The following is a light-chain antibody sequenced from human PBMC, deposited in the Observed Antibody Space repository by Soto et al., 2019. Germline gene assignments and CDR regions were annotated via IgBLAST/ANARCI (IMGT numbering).Light chain of an antibody. V-gene: IGKV3-11*01. J-gene: IGKJ4*01. CDR3: QQRRAWPLT. CDR2: DAS. Sequence: EIVLTQSPATLSLSPGERATLSCRASQSLNSYLAWFQQKHGHAPRLLIFDASNRATGIPARFSGSGSGTDFTLTISSLEPEDFAVYYCQQRRAWPLTFGGGTKVEIK. CDR1: QSLNSY.